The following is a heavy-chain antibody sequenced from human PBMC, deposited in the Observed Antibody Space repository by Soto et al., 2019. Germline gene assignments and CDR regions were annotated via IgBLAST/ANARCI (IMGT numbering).Heavy chain of an antibody. Sequence: PGASLKISCKGSGYSFTTHWLGWVRQMPGKGLEWMGIIYPGDSDARYSPSFQGQVTISVDESIATAFLQWSSLKASDNAMYSCARSQSDYIWGTSGYCYSCGQRTRVTVSS. V-gene: IGHV5-51*01. D-gene: IGHD3-16*01. CDR3: ARSQSDYIWGTSGYCYS. J-gene: IGHJ4*03. CDR2: IYPGDSDA. CDR1: GYSFTTHW.